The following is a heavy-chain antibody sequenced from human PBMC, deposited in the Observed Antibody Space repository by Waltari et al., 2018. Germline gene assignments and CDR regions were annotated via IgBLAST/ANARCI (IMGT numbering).Heavy chain of an antibody. J-gene: IGHJ4*02. CDR1: GFTFSNYD. D-gene: IGHD1-1*01. Sequence: QVQLLESGGGVVQPGGSLRLSCAASGFTFSNYDMHWVRQAPGKGLEWVAFVRLDGGNCYNIDSVKGRFTVSRDNSKNTLYVQMNSLRPEDTAIYYCARGGMGYYYSDYWGQGTLVLVSS. V-gene: IGHV3-30*02. CDR2: VRLDGGNC. CDR3: ARGGMGYYYSDY.